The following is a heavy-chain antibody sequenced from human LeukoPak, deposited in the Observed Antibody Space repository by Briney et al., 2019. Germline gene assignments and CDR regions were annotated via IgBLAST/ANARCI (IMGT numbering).Heavy chain of an antibody. CDR1: GGTFSSYT. CDR2: IIPILGIA. Sequence: SVKVSCKASGGTFSSYTISWVRQAPGQGLEWMGRIIPILGIANYAQKFQGRVTMTRNTSISTAYMELSSLRSEDTAAYYCARGPYYYDSSGNQIDYWGQGTLVTVSS. V-gene: IGHV1-69*02. CDR3: ARGPYYYDSSGNQIDY. D-gene: IGHD3-22*01. J-gene: IGHJ4*02.